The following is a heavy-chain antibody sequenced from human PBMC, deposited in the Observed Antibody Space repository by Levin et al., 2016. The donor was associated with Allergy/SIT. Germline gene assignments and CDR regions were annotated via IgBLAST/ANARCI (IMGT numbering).Heavy chain of an antibody. Sequence: VRQMPGKGLEWMGRIDPSDSYTNYSPSFQGHVTISVDKSISTAYLQWSSLKASDTAMYYCARQGYTWDYYFDYWGQGTLVTVSS. CDR3: ARQGYTWDYYFDY. CDR2: IDPSDSYT. V-gene: IGHV5-10-1*01. J-gene: IGHJ4*02. D-gene: IGHD5-18*01.